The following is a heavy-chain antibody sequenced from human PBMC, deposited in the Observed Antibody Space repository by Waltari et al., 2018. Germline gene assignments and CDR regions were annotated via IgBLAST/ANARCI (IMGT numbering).Heavy chain of an antibody. CDR2: IWYDGSFK. J-gene: IGHJ3*02. V-gene: IGHV3-33*08. CDR3: ARESRDACDI. Sequence: QVQLVESGGCVVQPGRSPRLSCAASGFTFRSYGMQWVRPVPGKGLEWVADIWYDGSFKYYAESVKGRFTISRDNSENTLYLQMSGLRAEDTAVYHCARESRDACDIWGKGTMVTVLS. CDR1: GFTFRSYG.